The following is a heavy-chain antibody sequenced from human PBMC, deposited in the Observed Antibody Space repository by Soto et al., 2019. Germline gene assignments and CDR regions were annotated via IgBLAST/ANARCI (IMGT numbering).Heavy chain of an antibody. Sequence: TSVKVSCKASGGTFSSYAISWVRQAPGQGLEWMGGIIPIFGTANYAQKFQGRVTITADESTSTAYMELSSLRSEDTAVYYCASGDKHRGERSPLTSSFNYWGQGTLVTVSS. CDR2: IIPIFGTA. D-gene: IGHD2-21*01. V-gene: IGHV1-69*13. CDR3: ASGDKHRGERSPLTSSFNY. J-gene: IGHJ4*02. CDR1: GGTFSSYA.